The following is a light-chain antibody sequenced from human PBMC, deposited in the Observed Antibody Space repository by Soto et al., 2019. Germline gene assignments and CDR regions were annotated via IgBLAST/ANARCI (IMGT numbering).Light chain of an antibody. CDR2: KAS. J-gene: IGKJ4*01. V-gene: IGKV1-5*03. CDR3: QQYDSYPLT. CDR1: QSVGGW. Sequence: DLPMTQSPSTLSASIGDRVTITCRASQSVGGWLAWYQQRPGKAPKLLIYKASTLESGVPSRFSGSGSGTEFTLTINSLQPDDFASYYCQQYDSYPLTFGGGTKVDIK.